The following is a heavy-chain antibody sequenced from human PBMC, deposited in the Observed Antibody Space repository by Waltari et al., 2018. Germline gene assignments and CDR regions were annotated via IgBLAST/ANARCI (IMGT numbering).Heavy chain of an antibody. J-gene: IGHJ4*02. D-gene: IGHD3-16*02. CDR2: ISGSGATP. CDR1: GFSFMGYA. Sequence: EVQLLESAGGLVQPGGALRLSCAASGFSFMGYAMSWVRQAPGGGLEWVASISGSGATPVYAESVKGRFTIVRDNSRDTIYLQMNSLRVDDSAVYYCAKGSRGYTNYFFDYWGQGALVTVSS. CDR3: AKGSRGYTNYFFDY. V-gene: IGHV3-23*01.